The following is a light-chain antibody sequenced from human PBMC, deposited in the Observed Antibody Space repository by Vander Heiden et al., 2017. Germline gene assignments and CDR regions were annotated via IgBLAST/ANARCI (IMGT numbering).Light chain of an antibody. CDR1: QAISNY. V-gene: IGKV1-33*01. Sequence: DFQMTQSTSSPSVSGGDRVTITCQSIQAISNYLYWYQQNPGKVPKLLVYDASYVETGVPSRLRGTGFGTDFTFSISIRQPQDHAAYYCQLADNLPLTFGGGTKVELK. CDR2: DAS. J-gene: IGKJ4*01. CDR3: QLADNLPLT.